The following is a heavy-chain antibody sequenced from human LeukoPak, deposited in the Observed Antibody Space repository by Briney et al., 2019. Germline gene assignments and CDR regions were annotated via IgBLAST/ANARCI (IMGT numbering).Heavy chain of an antibody. V-gene: IGHV4-59*08. CDR1: GGSFSGYY. J-gene: IGHJ5*02. CDR3: ARSSHMTFNGPFDP. Sequence: SETLSLTCVVYGGSFSGYYWRWIRQPPGKGLAWIGYIYYSRGTHYHPSLKSRVTISLDTSSNHLSLSLGSVTAADTAVYYCARSSHMTFNGPFDPWGQGTLVTVSS. CDR2: IYYSRGT.